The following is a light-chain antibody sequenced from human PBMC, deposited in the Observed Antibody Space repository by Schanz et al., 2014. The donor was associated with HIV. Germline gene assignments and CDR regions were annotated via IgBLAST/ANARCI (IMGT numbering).Light chain of an antibody. Sequence: QSVLTQPPSVSGAPGQRVTISCTGSSSNIGAGYDVHWYQQLPGTAPKLLIYRNNQRPSGVPDRFSGSKSGTSASLGISGLRSEDEADYYCSSYASSTSVLFGGGTKLTV. J-gene: IGLJ2*01. CDR1: SSNIGAGYD. CDR2: RNN. CDR3: SSYASSTSVL. V-gene: IGLV1-40*01.